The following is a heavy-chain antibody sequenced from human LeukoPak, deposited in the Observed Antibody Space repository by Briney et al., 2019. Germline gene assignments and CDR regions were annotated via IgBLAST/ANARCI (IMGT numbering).Heavy chain of an antibody. CDR2: IDSDGSSA. V-gene: IGHV3-74*01. CDR1: GFTFTTYW. CDR3: VRDPPEREELFDY. Sequence: GGSLRLSCAASGFTFTTYWMHWVRQVPGKGLVWVSCIDSDGSSADYADSVKGRFTISRDNAKNTLYLQMDSLSAEDTAVYYCVRDPPEREELFDYWGQGTLVTVSS. D-gene: IGHD1-26*01. J-gene: IGHJ4*02.